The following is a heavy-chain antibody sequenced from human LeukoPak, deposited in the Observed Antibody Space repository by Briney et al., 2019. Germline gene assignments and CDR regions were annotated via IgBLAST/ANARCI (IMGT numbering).Heavy chain of an antibody. D-gene: IGHD2-21*01. J-gene: IGHJ4*02. CDR3: AKAPVTTCSGAYCYPFDY. CDR2: ISYDGSNK. V-gene: IGHV3-30*18. CDR1: GFTFSSYG. Sequence: GGSLRLSCAASGFTFSSYGMHWVRQAPGKGLGWVAVISYDGSNKYYADSVKGRFTISRDNSKNTLYLQMNSLRAEDAAVYYCAKAPVTTCSGAYCYPFDYWGQGTLVTVSS.